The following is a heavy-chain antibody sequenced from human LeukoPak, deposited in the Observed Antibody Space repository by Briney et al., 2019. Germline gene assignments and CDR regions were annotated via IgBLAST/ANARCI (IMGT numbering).Heavy chain of an antibody. J-gene: IGHJ4*02. CDR1: GYTFTGYY. Sequence: APVKVSCKASGYTFTGYYMHWVRQAPGQGLEWMGWINPNSGGTNYAQKFQGRVTMTRDTSISTAYMELSRLRSDDTAVYYCARPSYSSGWYVDYWGQGTLVTVSS. CDR2: INPNSGGT. CDR3: ARPSYSSGWYVDY. V-gene: IGHV1-2*02. D-gene: IGHD6-19*01.